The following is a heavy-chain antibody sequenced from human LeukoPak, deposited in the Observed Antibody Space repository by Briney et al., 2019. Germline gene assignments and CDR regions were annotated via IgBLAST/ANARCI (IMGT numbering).Heavy chain of an antibody. CDR3: ARGGDYSNYEGLDY. D-gene: IGHD4-11*01. CDR2: IYHSGST. V-gene: IGHV4-30-2*05. CDR1: GGSISSGGYS. J-gene: IGHJ4*02. Sequence: PSETLSLTCAVSGGSISSGGYSWSWIRQPPGKGLEWIGYIYHSGSTYYNPSLKSRVTISVDTSKNQFSLKLSSVTAADTAVYYCARGGDYSNYEGLDYWGQGTLVTVSS.